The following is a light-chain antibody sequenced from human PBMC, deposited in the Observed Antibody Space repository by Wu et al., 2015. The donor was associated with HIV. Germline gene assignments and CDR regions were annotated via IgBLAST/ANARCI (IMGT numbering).Light chain of an antibody. CDR3: QQYGSSPRT. Sequence: EIVLTQSPATLSFSPGETATLSCRASQSVSGTLAWYQRKPGQPPRLLIYDASTRATGIPARFSGSGSGTDFTLTISRLEPEDFAVYYCQQYGSSPRTFGQGTKVEIK. CDR2: DAS. V-gene: IGKV3-20*01. CDR1: QSVSGT. J-gene: IGKJ1*01.